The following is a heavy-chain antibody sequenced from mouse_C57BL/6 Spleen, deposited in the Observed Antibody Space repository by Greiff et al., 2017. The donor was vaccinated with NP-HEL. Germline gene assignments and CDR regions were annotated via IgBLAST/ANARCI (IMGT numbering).Heavy chain of an antibody. V-gene: IGHV1-50*01. CDR3: ASYYYGSIYGYFDV. D-gene: IGHD1-1*01. CDR2: IDPSDSYT. Sequence: QVQLQQPGAELVKPGASVKLSCKASGYTFTSYWMQWVKQRPGQGLEWIGEIDPSDSYTNYNQKFKGKATLTVDTSSSTAYMQLSSLTSEDSAVYYCASYYYGSIYGYFDVWGTGTTVTVSS. CDR1: GYTFTSYW. J-gene: IGHJ1*03.